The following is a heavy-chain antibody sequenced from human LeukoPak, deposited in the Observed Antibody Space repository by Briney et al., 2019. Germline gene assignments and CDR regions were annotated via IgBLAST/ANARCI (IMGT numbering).Heavy chain of an antibody. J-gene: IGHJ4*02. D-gene: IGHD3-10*01. V-gene: IGHV4-30-4*01. CDR1: GGSISSGDYY. CDR2: IYYSGST. Sequence: SETLSLTCTVSGGSISSGDYYWSWNRQPPGKGLEWIGDIYYSGSTYYNPSLKSRVTISVDTSKNQFSLKLSSVTAAGTAVYYCARVWGDRLLWFGELDYYFDYWGQGTLVTVSS. CDR3: ARVWGDRLLWFGELDYYFDY.